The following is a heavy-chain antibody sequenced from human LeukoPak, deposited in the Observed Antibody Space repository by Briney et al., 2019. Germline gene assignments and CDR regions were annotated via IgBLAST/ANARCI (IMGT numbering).Heavy chain of an antibody. CDR3: ARPRGSYYLVGGDAFDI. V-gene: IGHV4-39*01. Sequence: SETLSLTCTVSGGSISSSSYYWGWLRQPPGTGLEWIGSIYYSGSTYYNPSLKSRVTISVDTSKNQFSLKLSSVTAADTAVYYCARPRGSYYLVGGDAFDIWGQGTMVTVSS. D-gene: IGHD1-26*01. CDR1: GGSISSSSYY. CDR2: IYYSGST. J-gene: IGHJ3*02.